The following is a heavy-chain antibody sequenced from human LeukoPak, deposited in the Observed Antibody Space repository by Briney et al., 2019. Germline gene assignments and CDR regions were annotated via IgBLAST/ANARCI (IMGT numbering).Heavy chain of an antibody. J-gene: IGHJ4*02. Sequence: EASVKVSCKASGYTFTSYDFNWVRQATGQGLEWMGWMNPNSGNTGYAQKFQGRVTMTRNTSISTAYMELSSLRVEDTALYYCVRLGSTSPGNWYKLFDQWGQGTLVTVSS. D-gene: IGHD2-2*01. V-gene: IGHV1-8*01. CDR1: GYTFTSYD. CDR3: VRLGSTSPGNWYKLFDQ. CDR2: MNPNSGNT.